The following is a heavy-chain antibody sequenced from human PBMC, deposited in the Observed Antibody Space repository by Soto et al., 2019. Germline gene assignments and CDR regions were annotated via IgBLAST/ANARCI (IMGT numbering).Heavy chain of an antibody. D-gene: IGHD3-3*01. CDR3: ARDIAITIFGVVTPPPDY. J-gene: IGHJ4*02. V-gene: IGHV1-18*04. Sequence: ASVKVSCKASGYTFTSYGISWVRQAPGQGLEWMGWISAYNGNTNYAQKLQGRVTMTTDTSTSTAYMELRSLRSDDTAVYYCARDIAITIFGVVTPPPDYWSQGTLVTVSS. CDR1: GYTFTSYG. CDR2: ISAYNGNT.